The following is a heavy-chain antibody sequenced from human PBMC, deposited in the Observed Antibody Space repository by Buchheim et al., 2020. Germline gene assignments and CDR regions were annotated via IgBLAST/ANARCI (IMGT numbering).Heavy chain of an antibody. CDR2: IHYTGLA. CDR1: GVSISSGPFY. V-gene: IGHV4-31*03. J-gene: IGHJ4*02. Sequence: QVQLQESGPGLVKPSQTLSLTCTVSGVSISSGPFYWTWIRQQPGKGLEWIGYIHYTGLAYSSPSLSSRLSMSVDTSQKQFSLTLTAVTAAYTAIYYCARDRGAHDYGPIDFWGQGAL. CDR3: ARDRGAHDYGPIDF. D-gene: IGHD4-17*01.